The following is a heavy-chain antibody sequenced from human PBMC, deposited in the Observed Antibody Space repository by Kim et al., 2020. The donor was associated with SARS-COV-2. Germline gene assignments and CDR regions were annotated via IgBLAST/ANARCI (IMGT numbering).Heavy chain of an antibody. D-gene: IGHD2-15*01. V-gene: IGHV4-34*01. CDR2: INHSGST. Sequence: SETLSLTFAVYGGSFSGYYWSWIRQPPGKGLEWIGEINHSGSTNYNPSLKSRVTISVDTSKNQFSLKLSSVTAADTAVYYCARGLSHRVDLYYMDVWGKGTTVTVSS. J-gene: IGHJ6*03. CDR3: ARGLSHRVDLYYMDV. CDR1: GGSFSGYY.